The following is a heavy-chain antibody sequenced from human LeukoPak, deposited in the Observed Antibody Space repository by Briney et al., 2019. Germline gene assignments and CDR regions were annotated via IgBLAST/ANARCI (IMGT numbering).Heavy chain of an antibody. CDR3: ARAMCGGSCYSGYYYGMDV. J-gene: IGHJ6*04. V-gene: IGHV1-69*13. D-gene: IGHD2-15*01. CDR1: GGTFSSYA. Sequence: ASVKVSCKASGGTFSSYAISWVRQAPGQGLEWMGGIIPIFGTANYAQKFQGRVTITADESTGTAYMELSSLRSEDTAVYYCARAMCGGSCYSGYYYGMDVWGKGTTVTVSS. CDR2: IIPIFGTA.